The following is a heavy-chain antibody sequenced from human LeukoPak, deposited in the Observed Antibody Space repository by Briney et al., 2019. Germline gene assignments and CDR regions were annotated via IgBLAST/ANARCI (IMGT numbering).Heavy chain of an antibody. D-gene: IGHD3-10*01. V-gene: IGHV1-69*13. J-gene: IGHJ4*01. Sequence: RASVKVSCKSSGNTFSSYAISWVRQAPGQGLEWMGGIIPISVTPSYAHKFRDRLTITADESTSTAYMHLSSLTVDDTAVYYCASRGDQWRPEGPRFDFWGHGSLVIVSS. CDR3: ASRGDQWRPEGPRFDF. CDR2: IIPISVTP. CDR1: GNTFSSYA.